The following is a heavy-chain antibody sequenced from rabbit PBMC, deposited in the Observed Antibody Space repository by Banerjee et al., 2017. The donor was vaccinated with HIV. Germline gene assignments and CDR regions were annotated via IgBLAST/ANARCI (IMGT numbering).Heavy chain of an antibody. CDR2: IYAGSSGST. CDR1: GFSFSGSYW. J-gene: IGHJ4*01. D-gene: IGHD2-1*01. V-gene: IGHV1S45*01. Sequence: QEQLVESGGGLVQPEGSLTLTCTASGFSFSGSYWICWVRQAPGKGLEWIACIYAGSSGSTYYASWAKGRFTISKTSSTTVTLQMTSLTAADTATYFCARGGYDDYGDYVYFNLWGPGTLVTVS. CDR3: ARGGYDDYGDYVYFNL.